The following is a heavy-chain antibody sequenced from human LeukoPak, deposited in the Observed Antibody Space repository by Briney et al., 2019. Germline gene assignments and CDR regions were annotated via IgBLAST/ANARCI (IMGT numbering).Heavy chain of an antibody. CDR3: ARAIVVVVTAPPYWYFDL. V-gene: IGHV4-34*01. D-gene: IGHD2-21*02. J-gene: IGHJ2*01. CDR2: INQSGST. Sequence: SETLSLTCSVYGGFFSGHYWSWIRQPPGKGLEWIGEINQSGSTNYNPSLKSRVTISIDTSRKQFSLKLSSVTAADTAVYYCARAIVVVVTAPPYWYFDLWGRGTLVTVSS. CDR1: GGFFSGHY.